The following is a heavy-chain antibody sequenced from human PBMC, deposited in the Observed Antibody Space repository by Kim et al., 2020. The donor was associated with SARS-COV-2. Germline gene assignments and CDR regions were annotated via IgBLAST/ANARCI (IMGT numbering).Heavy chain of an antibody. D-gene: IGHD2-21*01. CDR2: ANHSGIT. V-gene: IGHV4-34*01. Sequence: SETLSLTCAVYGGSFRDNSWTWFRQAPGRRLEWIGEANHSGITKYYPSLKSRVNISVDPSKKQFSLKLPSLTAADTAVFDCARGRARAVPSPILGSRPYCYYCAMDVWGQATTVTVS. CDR3: ARGRARAVPSPILGSRPYCYYCAMDV. CDR1: GGSFRDNS. J-gene: IGHJ6*02.